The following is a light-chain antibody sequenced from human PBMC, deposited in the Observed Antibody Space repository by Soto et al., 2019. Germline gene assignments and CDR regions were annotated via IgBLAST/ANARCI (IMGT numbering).Light chain of an antibody. CDR2: DVS. CDR1: SSDVGGYNY. V-gene: IGLV2-14*01. CDR3: RSYTSSSKGV. J-gene: IGLJ1*01. Sequence: QSALAQPASVSGSPGQSITISCTGTSSDVGGYNYVSWYQQHPGKAPKLMIYDVSNRPSGVSNRFSGSKSGNTASLTISGLQAEVEADYYCRSYTSSSKGVFGTGTKLTVL.